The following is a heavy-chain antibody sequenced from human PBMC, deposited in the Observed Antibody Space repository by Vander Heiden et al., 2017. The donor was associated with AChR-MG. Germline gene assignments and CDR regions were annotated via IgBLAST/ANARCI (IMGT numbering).Heavy chain of an antibody. CDR2: IKQDGSEK. V-gene: IGHV3-7*01. Sequence: EVQLVESGGGLVQPGGSLRLSCAASGFTFSSYWMSWVRQAPGKGLEWVANIKQDGSEKYYVDSVKGRFTISRDNAKNSLYLQMNSLRAEDTAVYYCARADSIVGATGEWNYWGQGTLVTVSS. CDR1: GFTFSSYW. J-gene: IGHJ4*02. CDR3: ARADSIVGATGEWNY. D-gene: IGHD1-26*01.